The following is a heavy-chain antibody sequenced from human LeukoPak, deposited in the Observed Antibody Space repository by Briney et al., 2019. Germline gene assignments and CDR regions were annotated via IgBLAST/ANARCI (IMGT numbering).Heavy chain of an antibody. CDR1: GGSFSGYY. CDR2: INHSGST. Sequence: SETLSLTCAVYGGSFSGYYWSWIRQPPGKGLEWIGEINHSGSTNYNPSLKSRVTISVDTSKNQFSLKLSSVTAADTAVYYCARLGSTYYYDSSGYLPDYWGQGTLVTVSS. D-gene: IGHD3-22*01. J-gene: IGHJ4*02. V-gene: IGHV4-34*01. CDR3: ARLGSTYYYDSSGYLPDY.